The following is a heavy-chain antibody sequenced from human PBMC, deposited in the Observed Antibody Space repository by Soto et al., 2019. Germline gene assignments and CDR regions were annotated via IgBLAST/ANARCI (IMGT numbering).Heavy chain of an antibody. V-gene: IGHV4-30-2*01. CDR1: GGSISSGGYS. J-gene: IGHJ4*02. CDR2: IYHSGST. CDR3: ARVDTAMGYYFDY. D-gene: IGHD5-18*01. Sequence: SETLSLTCAVSGGSISSGGYSWSWIRQPPGKGLEWIAYIYHSGSTYYNPSLKSRVTMPVDRSRNQFSLKLSSVTAADTAVYYCARVDTAMGYYFDYWGQGXLVTVSS.